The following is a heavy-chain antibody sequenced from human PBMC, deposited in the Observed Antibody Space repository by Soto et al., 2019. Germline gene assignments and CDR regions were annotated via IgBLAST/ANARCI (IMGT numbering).Heavy chain of an antibody. D-gene: IGHD4-17*01. CDR2: IYHSGST. CDR3: ARGTTTVTTFDY. J-gene: IGHJ4*02. V-gene: IGHV4-30-2*01. Sequence: SETLSLTCTVSGGSISRCAYSWSRIRQPPGKGLECIGYIYHSGSTYYNPSLKSRVTISVDRSKNQLSLKLSSVTAADTAVYYCARGTTTVTTFDYWGQGTLVTVSS. CDR1: GGSISRCAYS.